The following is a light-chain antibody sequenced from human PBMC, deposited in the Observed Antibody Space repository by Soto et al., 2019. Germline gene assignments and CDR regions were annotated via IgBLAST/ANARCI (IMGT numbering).Light chain of an antibody. Sequence: QSVLTQPRSVSGSPGQSVTISCTGTSSDVGGYNYVSWYQQHPGKAPKLMIYDVSKRPSGVPHRFSGSKSGNTASLTISGLQAEDEADYCCCSYAGSYTFSYVFGTGTKV. J-gene: IGLJ1*01. CDR3: CSYAGSYTFSYV. CDR2: DVS. V-gene: IGLV2-11*01. CDR1: SSDVGGYNY.